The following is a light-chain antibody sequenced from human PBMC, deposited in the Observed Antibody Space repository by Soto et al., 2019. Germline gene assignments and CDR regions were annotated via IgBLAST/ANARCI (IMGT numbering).Light chain of an antibody. V-gene: IGLV2-23*02. Sequence: QSALTQPASVSGSPGQSITISCTGTSSDVGSYNLVSWYQQHPGKAPKLMIYEVSKRPSGVSNRFSGSKSGNTASLTISGLQAEDEADYYCCSYAGSSTSYVVFGGGTKLTV. CDR3: CSYAGSSTSYVV. CDR2: EVS. J-gene: IGLJ2*01. CDR1: SSDVGSYNL.